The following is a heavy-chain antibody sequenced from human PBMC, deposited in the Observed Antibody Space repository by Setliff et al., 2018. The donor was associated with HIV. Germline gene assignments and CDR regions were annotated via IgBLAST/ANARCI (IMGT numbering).Heavy chain of an antibody. Sequence: GASVKVSCKASGYTFTSYAMHWVRQAPGQRLEWMGWINAGNGNTKYSQKFQGRVTITRDTSASTAYMELSSLRSEDTAVYYCVRESACSSTSCPKVLDYWGQGTLVTVSS. CDR3: VRESACSSTSCPKVLDY. D-gene: IGHD2-2*01. J-gene: IGHJ4*02. V-gene: IGHV1-3*01. CDR1: GYTFTSYA. CDR2: INAGNGNT.